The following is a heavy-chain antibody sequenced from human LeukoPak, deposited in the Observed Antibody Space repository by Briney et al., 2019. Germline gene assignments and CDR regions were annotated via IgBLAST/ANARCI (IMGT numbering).Heavy chain of an antibody. J-gene: IGHJ5*02. CDR3: ARAVAGANWFDP. D-gene: IGHD6-19*01. CDR1: GFSFSSHW. Sequence: PGGSLRLSCAASGFSFSSHWMSWVRQAPGKGLEWVANINQDGRESQYVDSVKGRFTISRDNSKNTLYLQLNSLRAEDTAVYYCARAVAGANWFDPWGQGTLVTVSS. V-gene: IGHV3-7*03. CDR2: INQDGRES.